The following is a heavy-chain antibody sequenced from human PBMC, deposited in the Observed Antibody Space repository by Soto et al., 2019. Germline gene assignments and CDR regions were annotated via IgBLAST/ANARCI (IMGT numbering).Heavy chain of an antibody. D-gene: IGHD1-26*01. J-gene: IGHJ4*02. V-gene: IGHV3-33*01. CDR2: IWYDGSNK. CDR1: GFTFSSYG. CDR3: ARDREIYYFDY. Sequence: GGSLRLSCAASGFTFSSYGMHWVRQAPGKGLEWVAVIWYDGSNKYYADSVKGRFTISRDNSKNTLYLQMNSLRAEDTAVYYCARDREIYYFDYWGQGTLVTVSS.